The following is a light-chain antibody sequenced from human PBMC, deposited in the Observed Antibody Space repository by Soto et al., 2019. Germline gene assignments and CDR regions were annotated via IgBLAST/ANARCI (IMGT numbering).Light chain of an antibody. CDR1: QGISSY. CDR3: QQSHTDWT. J-gene: IGKJ1*01. V-gene: IGKV1-9*01. Sequence: IQFTQSLSALSASIGDTVTIPCRANQGISSYLAWYQQKPGKAPKLLIFAASTLVRGVPSRFSGRGSGTEFTLTSSILQADDYATFYCQQSHTDWTFGQGTKVDI. CDR2: AAS.